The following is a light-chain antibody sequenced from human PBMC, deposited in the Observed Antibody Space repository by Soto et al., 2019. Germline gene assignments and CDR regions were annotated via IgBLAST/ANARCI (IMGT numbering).Light chain of an antibody. Sequence: QSALTQPASVSGSPGQSITISCIGTSSDIGAYYYVSCYQQHPGKVPKLMIYEVTNRPSGLSNRFSGSKSGNTASLTISGLQAEDEAEYFCSSYSSTSTLDVFGTGTKVTVL. J-gene: IGLJ1*01. CDR3: SSYSSTSTLDV. V-gene: IGLV2-14*01. CDR2: EVT. CDR1: SSDIGAYYY.